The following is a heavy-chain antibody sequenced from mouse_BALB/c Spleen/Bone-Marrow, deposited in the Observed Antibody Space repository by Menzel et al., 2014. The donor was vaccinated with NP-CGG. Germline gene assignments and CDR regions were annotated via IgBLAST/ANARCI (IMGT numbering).Heavy chain of an antibody. CDR2: INPESSTR. V-gene: IGHV4-1*02. CDR3: SRLNYYGNLFV. CDR1: GFDFSRYW. D-gene: IGHD1-1*01. J-gene: IGHJ1*01. Sequence: EVQVVESGGGLVQPGGSLKLSCAASGFDFSRYWMSWVRQAPGKGLEWIGEINPESSTRNYTPSLKDKFIITRHNAKNTLYLQMSKVRSEDTALYYCSRLNYYGNLFVWGAGTTVTVSS.